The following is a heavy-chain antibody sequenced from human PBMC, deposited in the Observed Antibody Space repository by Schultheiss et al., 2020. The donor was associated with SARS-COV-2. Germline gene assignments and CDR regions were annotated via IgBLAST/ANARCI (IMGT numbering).Heavy chain of an antibody. J-gene: IGHJ4*02. Sequence: GGSLRLSCAASGFAFSDHYMTWIRQAPGKGLEWVSSISSSSSYIYYADSVKGRFTISRDNAKNSLYLQMNSLRAEDTAVYYCARVLGSYYAGTLDYWGQGTLVTVS. CDR1: GFAFSDHY. D-gene: IGHD1-26*01. V-gene: IGHV3-11*06. CDR3: ARVLGSYYAGTLDY. CDR2: ISSSSSYI.